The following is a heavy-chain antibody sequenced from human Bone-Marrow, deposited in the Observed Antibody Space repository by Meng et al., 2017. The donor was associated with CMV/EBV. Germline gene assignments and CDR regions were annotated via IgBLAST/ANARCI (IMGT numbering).Heavy chain of an antibody. D-gene: IGHD6-13*01. CDR1: GFTFDDYA. CDR3: ARVQGIAAAGRAFDI. Sequence: SLKISCAASGFTFDDYAMHWVRQAPGKGLEWVSGISWNSGSIGYADSVKGRFTISRDNAKNSLYLQMNSLRAEDTAVYYCARVQGIAAAGRAFDIWGQGTMVTVSS. V-gene: IGHV3-9*01. J-gene: IGHJ3*02. CDR2: ISWNSGSI.